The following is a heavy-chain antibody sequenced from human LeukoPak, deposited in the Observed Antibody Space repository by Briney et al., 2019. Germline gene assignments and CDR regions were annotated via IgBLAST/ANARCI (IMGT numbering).Heavy chain of an antibody. CDR2: ISSSSSYI. CDR1: GFTFSSDS. CDR3: ARHYDILTGYSY. Sequence: GGSLRLSCAASGFTFSSDSMNWVRQAPGKGLEWVSSISSSSSYIYYADSVKGRFTISRDNAKNSLYLQMNSLRAEDTAVYYCARHYDILTGYSYWGQGTLVTVSS. J-gene: IGHJ4*02. V-gene: IGHV3-21*01. D-gene: IGHD3-9*01.